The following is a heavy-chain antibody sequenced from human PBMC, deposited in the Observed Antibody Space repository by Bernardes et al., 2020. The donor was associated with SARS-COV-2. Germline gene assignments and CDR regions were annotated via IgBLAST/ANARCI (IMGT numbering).Heavy chain of an antibody. CDR1: GFPLPSPA. D-gene: IGHD3-9*01. CDR3: AAVVRYFDWLSPLNL. V-gene: IGHV3-30*04. J-gene: IGHJ4*01. CDR2: ISADGGDT. Sequence: GGVLSTPRAAPGFPLPSPAMPLGPPAPGQGPAWGAGISADGGDTNFADPVRGRFNISRDQTRDTLYLQMSQLRPEDTAVYYCAAVVRYFDWLSPLNLWGHGTLLTVSS.